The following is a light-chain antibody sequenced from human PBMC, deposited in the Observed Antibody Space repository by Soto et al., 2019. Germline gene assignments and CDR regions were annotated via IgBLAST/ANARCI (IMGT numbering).Light chain of an antibody. Sequence: EMAMTQSPARQSVSPGTSVHLSCRASTKVYNNLAWYLQNPGQAPGLLICVAFYGATSIPGRVSGSGSGTEFTIPISGLQSEDLAIYYGQQYNKWPLSTFGQGTRLEIK. CDR1: TKVYNN. V-gene: IGKV3-15*01. J-gene: IGKJ5*01. CDR2: VAF. CDR3: QQYNKWPLST.